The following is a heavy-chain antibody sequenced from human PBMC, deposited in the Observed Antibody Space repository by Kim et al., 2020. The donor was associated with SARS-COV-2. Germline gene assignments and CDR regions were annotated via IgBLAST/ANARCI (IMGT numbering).Heavy chain of an antibody. D-gene: IGHD3-10*01. Sequence: SRVTISVDTSKNQFSLKLSAVTAADTAVYYCARVRLDYYGSVPGYYGMDVWGQGTTVTVSS. CDR3: ARVRLDYYGSVPGYYGMDV. V-gene: IGHV4-31*02. J-gene: IGHJ6*02.